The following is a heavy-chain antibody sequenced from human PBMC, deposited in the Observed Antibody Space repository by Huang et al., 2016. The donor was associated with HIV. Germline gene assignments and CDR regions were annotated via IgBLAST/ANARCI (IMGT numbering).Heavy chain of an antibody. Sequence: QVQLVQSGSEFKKPGASVRVSCQASGYSFSDYAVNWVRQAPGQGLEWMGWSKTKTGNATYVQGFRGRFVFSVETSVKTAYLHISSLKTEDAAVYYCARDARELRDYLVRFNWFAPWGQGTLVTVSS. D-gene: IGHD1-7*01. CDR1: GYSFSDYA. CDR3: ARDARELRDYLVRFNWFAP. V-gene: IGHV7-4-1*02. CDR2: SKTKTGNA. J-gene: IGHJ5*02.